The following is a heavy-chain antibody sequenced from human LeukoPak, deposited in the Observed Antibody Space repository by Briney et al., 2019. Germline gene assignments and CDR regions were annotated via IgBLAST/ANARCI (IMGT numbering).Heavy chain of an antibody. D-gene: IGHD6-19*01. Sequence: PGGSLRLSCAASGFTFSSYSMNWVRQAPGKGLEWVSSISSSSTYMYYADSMKGRFTTSRDNAKSSLYLQMDSLRAEDTAVYYCARVRDSSGWYSDYWGQGTLVTVSS. CDR1: GFTFSSYS. J-gene: IGHJ4*02. V-gene: IGHV3-21*01. CDR2: ISSSSTYM. CDR3: ARVRDSSGWYSDY.